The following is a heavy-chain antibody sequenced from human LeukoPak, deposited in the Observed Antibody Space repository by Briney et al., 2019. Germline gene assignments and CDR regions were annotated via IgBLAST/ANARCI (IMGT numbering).Heavy chain of an antibody. CDR3: ARGNYDSSGYYFGY. D-gene: IGHD3-22*01. Sequence: SETLSLTCTVFGGSISSYYWSWIRQPPGNGLEWIGYFYYSGSTNYNPSLKSRVTISVDTSKNQFSLKLSSVTAADTAVYYCARGNYDSSGYYFGYWGQGTLVTVSS. CDR2: FYYSGST. V-gene: IGHV4-59*08. J-gene: IGHJ4*02. CDR1: GGSISSYY.